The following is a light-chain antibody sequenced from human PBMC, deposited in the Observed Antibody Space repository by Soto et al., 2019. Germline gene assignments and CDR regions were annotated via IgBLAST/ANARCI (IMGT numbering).Light chain of an antibody. V-gene: IGKV1-33*01. J-gene: IGKJ3*01. Sequence: DIQMTRSPSSLSASVGARVSITCQASEDIRTSLSWFQHKPGRAPKLLIYGASYLETGVPSRFRGSGSGTDFTLTISSLQPEDIATYYCQHYNNLPPFTFGPGTIVDIK. CDR2: GAS. CDR3: QHYNNLPPFT. CDR1: EDIRTS.